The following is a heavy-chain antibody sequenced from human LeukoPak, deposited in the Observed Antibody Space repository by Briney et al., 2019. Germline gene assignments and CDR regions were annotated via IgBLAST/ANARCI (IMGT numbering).Heavy chain of an antibody. CDR2: INPSGGST. D-gene: IGHD3-16*02. Sequence: GASVKVSCKASGYTFTSYYMHWVRQAPGQGLEWMGIINPSGGSTSYAQKFQGRVTMTRNTSISTAYMELSSLRSEDTAVYYCARAPTSSYTRDYYYGMDVWGQGTTVTVSS. CDR1: GYTFTSYY. J-gene: IGHJ6*02. V-gene: IGHV1-46*01. CDR3: ARAPTSSYTRDYYYGMDV.